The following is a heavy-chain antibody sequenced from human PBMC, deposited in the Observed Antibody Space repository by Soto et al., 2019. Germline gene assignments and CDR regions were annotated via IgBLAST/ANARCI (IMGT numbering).Heavy chain of an antibody. CDR3: AKVRYCSGGSCDDFDY. D-gene: IGHD2-15*01. V-gene: IGHV3-23*01. Sequence: EVQLLESGGGLVQPGGSLRLSCAASGFTFSSYAMSWVRQAPGKGLEWVSAISGSGGSTYYADSVKGRFTISRDNSKNTLYLQMKSLRAEDTAVYYCAKVRYCSGGSCDDFDYWGQGTLVTVSS. J-gene: IGHJ4*02. CDR2: ISGSGGST. CDR1: GFTFSSYA.